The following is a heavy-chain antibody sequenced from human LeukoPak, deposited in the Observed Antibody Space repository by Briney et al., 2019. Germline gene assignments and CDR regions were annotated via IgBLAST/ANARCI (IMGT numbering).Heavy chain of an antibody. Sequence: ASVKVSCKASGYTFTSYAMNWVRQAPGQGLEWMGWINTNTGNPTYAQGFTGRFVFSLDTSVSTAYLQISSLKAEDTAVYYCARVPKGYCSGGSCFGYFDYWGQGTLVTVSS. J-gene: IGHJ4*02. D-gene: IGHD2-15*01. V-gene: IGHV7-4-1*02. CDR1: GYTFTSYA. CDR2: INTNTGNP. CDR3: ARVPKGYCSGGSCFGYFDY.